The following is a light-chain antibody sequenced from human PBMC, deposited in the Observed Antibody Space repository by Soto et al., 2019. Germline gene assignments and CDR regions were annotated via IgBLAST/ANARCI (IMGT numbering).Light chain of an antibody. CDR1: QSVSSY. J-gene: IGKJ3*01. V-gene: IGKV3-11*01. CDR3: QQRSNWPLT. CDR2: DAS. Sequence: EIVLTQSPATLSLSPGERATLSCRASQSVSSYLAWYQQKPGQAPRLLIYDASNRATGIPARFSGSGSGPDFTLTISSLEPEDFEVYYCQQRSNWPLTFGPGTKVDIK.